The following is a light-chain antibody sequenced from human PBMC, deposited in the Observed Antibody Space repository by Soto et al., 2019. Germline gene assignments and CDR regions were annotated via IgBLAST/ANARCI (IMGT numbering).Light chain of an antibody. CDR3: LQDYNYPWT. Sequence: SPSSLYASVGDRVTITCRASQGIRNDLGWYQQKPGTAPKLLIYAASSLQSGVPSRFNGSGSGTDFTLTISSLQPEDFATYYCLQDYNYPWTFGQGTKVDIK. CDR2: AAS. J-gene: IGKJ1*01. CDR1: QGIRND. V-gene: IGKV1-6*01.